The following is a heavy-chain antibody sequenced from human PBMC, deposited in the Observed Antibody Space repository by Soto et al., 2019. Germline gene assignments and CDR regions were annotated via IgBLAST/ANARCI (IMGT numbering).Heavy chain of an antibody. J-gene: IGHJ4*02. Sequence: GGSLILSCAASGFTGDDYAMHSVRQAPGKGLEWVSGISWNSETIDYADSVKGRFTISRDNAKSSLFLQMNSLRPDDTALYYCAKDMKWGGMTTIHYFDSWGQGTLVTVSS. CDR1: GFTGDDYA. CDR2: ISWNSETI. D-gene: IGHD4-17*01. V-gene: IGHV3-9*01. CDR3: AKDMKWGGMTTIHYFDS.